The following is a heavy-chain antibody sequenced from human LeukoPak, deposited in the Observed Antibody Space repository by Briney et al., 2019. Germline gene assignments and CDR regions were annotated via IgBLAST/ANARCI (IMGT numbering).Heavy chain of an antibody. V-gene: IGHV1-69*05. CDR1: GGTFSSYA. Sequence: SVKVSCKASGGTFSSYAISWVRQAPGQGLEWMGGIIPIFGTANYAQKLQGRVTMTTDTSTSTAYMELRSLRSDDTAVYYCARSIAAAGSYYYYYYYMDVWGKGTTVTVSS. CDR3: ARSIAAAGSYYYYYYYMDV. CDR2: IIPIFGTA. D-gene: IGHD6-13*01. J-gene: IGHJ6*03.